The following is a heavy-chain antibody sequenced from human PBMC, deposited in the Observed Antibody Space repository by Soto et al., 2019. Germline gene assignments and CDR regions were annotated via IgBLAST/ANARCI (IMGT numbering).Heavy chain of an antibody. CDR1: GFTFSSYG. Sequence: QVQLVESGGGVVQPGRSLRLSCAASGFTFSSYGMHWVRQAPGKGLEWGAVIWYDGSNKYYADSVKGRFTISRDNSKNTLYLQMNSLRAEDTAVYYCARDRYCTNGVCQIDYWGQGTLVTVSS. V-gene: IGHV3-33*01. J-gene: IGHJ4*02. CDR3: ARDRYCTNGVCQIDY. CDR2: IWYDGSNK. D-gene: IGHD2-8*01.